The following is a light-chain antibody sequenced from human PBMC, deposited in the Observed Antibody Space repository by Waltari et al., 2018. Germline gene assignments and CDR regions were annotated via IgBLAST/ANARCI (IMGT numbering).Light chain of an antibody. CDR1: QSVRYN. CDR2: GAS. V-gene: IGKV3-15*01. Sequence: EIVMTPSPATLSGSPGGRAPLSCRASQSVRYNLAWYQQTPGQSPRLLIYGASTRATGIAARFSGSGSGTEFTLTISSLQSEDFALYYCQQYNDWPRTFGQGTKVEI. CDR3: QQYNDWPRT. J-gene: IGKJ1*01.